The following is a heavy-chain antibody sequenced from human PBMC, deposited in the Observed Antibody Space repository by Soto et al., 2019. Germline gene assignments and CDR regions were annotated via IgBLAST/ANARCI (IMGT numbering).Heavy chain of an antibody. CDR2: LNPNSGGT. CDR1: GYTFTGYY. Sequence: QVQLVQSGAEVKKPGASVKVSCKASGYTFTGYYMHWVRQAPGPGLEWMGGLNPNSGGTNYAQKFQGRVTMTRDTSISTAYMELSRLRSDDTAVYYCAREGCSSTSCYHYFDYWGQGTLVTVSS. D-gene: IGHD2-2*01. J-gene: IGHJ4*02. V-gene: IGHV1-2*02. CDR3: AREGCSSTSCYHYFDY.